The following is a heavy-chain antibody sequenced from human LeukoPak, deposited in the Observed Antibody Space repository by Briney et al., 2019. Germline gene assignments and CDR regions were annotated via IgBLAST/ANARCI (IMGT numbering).Heavy chain of an antibody. J-gene: IGHJ4*02. CDR3: ARERGFDS. Sequence: SETLSLTCTVSGGSISSYYWSWIRQPPGKGLEWIGYIYYSGSTNYNPSLKSRVTISVDTSKNQFSLKLSSVTAADTAVYYCARERGFDSWGQGTLVTVSS. V-gene: IGHV4-59*12. CDR2: IYYSGST. CDR1: GGSISSYY.